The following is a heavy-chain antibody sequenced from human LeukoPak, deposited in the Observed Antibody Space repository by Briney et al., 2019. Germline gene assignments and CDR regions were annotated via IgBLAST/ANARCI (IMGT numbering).Heavy chain of an antibody. CDR1: GFTFSSYA. D-gene: IGHD5-12*01. CDR2: ISYDGSDK. Sequence: GGSLRLSCAASGFTFSSYAMHWVRQAPGKGLEWVAVISYDGSDKFYADSVKGRFTISRDSSKNTLYLQMNSLRPEDTAVYYCARARPSMWIDYWGQGILVTVSS. V-gene: IGHV3-30*04. J-gene: IGHJ4*02. CDR3: ARARPSMWIDY.